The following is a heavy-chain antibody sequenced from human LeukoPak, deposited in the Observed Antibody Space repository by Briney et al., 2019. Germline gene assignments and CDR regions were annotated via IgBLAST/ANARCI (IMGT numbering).Heavy chain of an antibody. CDR3: ASSHYYDSSGYPNWYFGL. D-gene: IGHD3-22*01. Sequence: SETLSLTCTVPGGSISSYYWSWIRQPPGKGLEWIGYIYYSGSTKYNPSLKSRVTISVDTSKNQFSLKLSSVTAADTAVYYCASSHYYDSSGYPNWYFGLWGRGTLVTVSS. CDR2: IYYSGST. CDR1: GGSISSYY. J-gene: IGHJ2*01. V-gene: IGHV4-59*08.